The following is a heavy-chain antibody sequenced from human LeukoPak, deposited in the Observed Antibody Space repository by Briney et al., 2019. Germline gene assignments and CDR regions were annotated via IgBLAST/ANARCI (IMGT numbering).Heavy chain of an antibody. D-gene: IGHD2-15*01. CDR2: IYSGGRT. CDR3: AGAYSFVTFDN. Sequence: GGSLRLSCAASGFTVSSNYMSWVRQAPGKGLEWVSVIYSGGRTYYADSVKARFTVSRDNSKNTLYLQMNSLRDEDTAVYYCAGAYSFVTFDNWGQGTLVTVSS. CDR1: GFTVSSNY. J-gene: IGHJ4*02. V-gene: IGHV3-66*01.